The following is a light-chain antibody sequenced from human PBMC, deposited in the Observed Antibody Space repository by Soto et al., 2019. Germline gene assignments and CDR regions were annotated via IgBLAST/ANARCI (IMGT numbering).Light chain of an antibody. J-gene: IGKJ2*01. CDR1: QRVSSSY. Sequence: EIVLTQSPGTLSLSPGERATLSCRASQRVSSSYLAWYQQKPGQAPRLLIYGASGRATGNPDRFNGSGSGTDLTLTISRLEPEDFAVYYCQQYGGSTLYTFGQVTKLEIK. V-gene: IGKV3-20*01. CDR2: GAS. CDR3: QQYGGSTLYT.